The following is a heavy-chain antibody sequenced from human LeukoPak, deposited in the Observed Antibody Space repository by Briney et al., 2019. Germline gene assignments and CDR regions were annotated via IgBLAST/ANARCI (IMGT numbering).Heavy chain of an antibody. J-gene: IGHJ4*02. CDR2: IYYSGST. Sequence: ASETLSLTCTVSDGSISDYYCSWIRQPPGKGLEWIGYIYYSGSTSYNPSLRSRVTMSLDTSKNQFSLKLSSVTAADTALYYCARNIRGRAVVPGYWGQGTLVTVSS. CDR3: ARNIRGRAVVPGY. CDR1: DGSISDYY. D-gene: IGHD6-19*01. V-gene: IGHV4-59*01.